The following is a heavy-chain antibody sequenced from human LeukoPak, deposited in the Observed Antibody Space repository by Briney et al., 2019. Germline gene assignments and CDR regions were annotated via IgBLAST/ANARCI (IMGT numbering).Heavy chain of an antibody. CDR3: ARHDPFYCSSISCYLH. D-gene: IGHD2-2*01. CDR2: IYPGDSDT. CDR1: GYSFTSYW. J-gene: IGHJ4*02. Sequence: GESLKISCKGSGYSFTSYWIGWVRQMPGKGLEWMGIIYPGDSDTRYSPSFQGQVTISADKSISTAYLQWSSLKASDTAMYYCARHDPFYCSSISCYLHWGQGTLVTVSS. V-gene: IGHV5-51*01.